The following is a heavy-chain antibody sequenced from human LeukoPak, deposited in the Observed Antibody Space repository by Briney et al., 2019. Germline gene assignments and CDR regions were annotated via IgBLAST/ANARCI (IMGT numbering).Heavy chain of an antibody. Sequence: PGGSLTLSCAASGFTVSGDYMSWVRQAPGKGLEWVSVIYGAGSTYYADSVKGRFTISRDNSKNTLYLQMNGLRVEDTAVYYCARAIQFGGYFDYWGQGTLVTVSP. CDR1: GFTVSGDY. CDR2: IYGAGST. J-gene: IGHJ4*02. CDR3: ARAIQFGGYFDY. V-gene: IGHV3-53*01. D-gene: IGHD2-15*01.